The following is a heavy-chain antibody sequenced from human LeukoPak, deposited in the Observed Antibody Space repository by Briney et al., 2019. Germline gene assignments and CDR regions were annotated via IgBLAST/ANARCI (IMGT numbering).Heavy chain of an antibody. CDR2: IFTSGIT. D-gene: IGHD3-10*01. Sequence: SETLSLTCTVSGGSISIYYWNWIRQPAGKGLEWIGRIFTSGITNYDPSLKSRVTMSVDTSKNQFPLNLCSVTAADTAVYYCARESSGNYYNPLGFMDVWGKGTTVTVSS. V-gene: IGHV4-4*07. J-gene: IGHJ6*03. CDR1: GGSISIYY. CDR3: ARESSGNYYNPLGFMDV.